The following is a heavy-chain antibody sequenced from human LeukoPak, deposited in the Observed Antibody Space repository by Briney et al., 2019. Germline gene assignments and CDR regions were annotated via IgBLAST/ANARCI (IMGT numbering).Heavy chain of an antibody. CDR1: GGSISSSSYY. CDR3: AREGIYSSNHFDY. CDR2: IYTSGST. D-gene: IGHD6-13*01. J-gene: IGHJ4*02. V-gene: IGHV4-61*02. Sequence: SETLSLTCTVSGGSISSSSYYWGWIRQPPGKGLEWIGRIYTSGSTNYNPSLKSRVTISVDTSKNQFSLKLSSVTAADTAVYYCAREGIYSSNHFDYWGQGTLVTVSS.